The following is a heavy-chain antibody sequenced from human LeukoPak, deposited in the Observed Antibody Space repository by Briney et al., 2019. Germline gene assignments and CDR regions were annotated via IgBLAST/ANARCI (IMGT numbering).Heavy chain of an antibody. J-gene: IGHJ4*02. CDR2: IIPILGVA. D-gene: IGHD5-18*01. CDR3: ASGQLWSGDY. V-gene: IGHV1-69*04. Sequence: SVKVSCKASGGTFSSYAISWVRQAPGQGLEWMGRIIPILGVANYAQKFQGRVTITADKSTSTAYMELSSLRSEDTAVYYCASGQLWSGDYWGQGTLVTVSS. CDR1: GGTFSSYA.